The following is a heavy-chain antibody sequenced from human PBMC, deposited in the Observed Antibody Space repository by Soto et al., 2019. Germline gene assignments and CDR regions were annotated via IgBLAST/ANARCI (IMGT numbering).Heavy chain of an antibody. CDR3: ARGGPLGFGELSPY. D-gene: IGHD3-10*01. CDR2: INAGNGNT. Sequence: ASVKVSCKASGYTFTSYAMHWVRQAPGQRLEWMGWINAGNGNTKYSQKFQGRVTITRDTSASTAYTELSSLRSEDTAVYYCARGGPLGFGELSPYWGQGTLVTVSS. J-gene: IGHJ4*02. V-gene: IGHV1-3*01. CDR1: GYTFTSYA.